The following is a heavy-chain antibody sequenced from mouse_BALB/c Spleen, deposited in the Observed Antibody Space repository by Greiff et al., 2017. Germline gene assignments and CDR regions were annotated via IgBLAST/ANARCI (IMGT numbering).Heavy chain of an antibody. CDR2: ISYSGST. CDR3: ARWGGNYGGAMDY. D-gene: IGHD2-1*01. V-gene: IGHV3-2*02. J-gene: IGHJ4*01. CDR1: GYSITSDYA. Sequence: EVKLVESGPGLVKPSQSLSLTCTVTGYSITSDYAWNWIRQFPGNKLEWMGYISYSGSTSYNPSLKSRISITRDTSKNQFFLQLNSVTTEDTATYYCARWGGNYGGAMDYWGQGTSVTVSS.